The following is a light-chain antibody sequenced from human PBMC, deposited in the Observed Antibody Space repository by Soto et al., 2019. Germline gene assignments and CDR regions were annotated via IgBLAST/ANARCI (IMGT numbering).Light chain of an antibody. CDR1: SSDVGSYNL. Sequence: QSALTQPASVSGSPGQSITISCTGTSSDVGSYNLVTWYQHNPGKAPKLLIYDVSKWPSGVSNRFSGSKSGNTASLTIFGLQAEDEADYYCCSYTSGSTYVFGTGTKVTXL. CDR3: CSYTSGSTYV. CDR2: DVS. J-gene: IGLJ1*01. V-gene: IGLV2-23*02.